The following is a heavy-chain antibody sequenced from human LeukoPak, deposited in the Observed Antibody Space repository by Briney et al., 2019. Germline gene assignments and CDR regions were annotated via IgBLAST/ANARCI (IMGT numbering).Heavy chain of an antibody. CDR2: INHGGST. CDR1: NGSFSGYY. Sequence: SETLSLTCAVYNGSFSGYYWSWIRQPLGKGLEWIGEINHGGSTKYNPSLKSRLTISVDTTKNHFSLHLTSVTAADTAVYYCARGRDDYVWANSRWHFDYGGQGSLVTVSS. CDR3: ARGRDDYVWANSRWHFDY. D-gene: IGHD3-16*02. J-gene: IGHJ4*02. V-gene: IGHV4-34*01.